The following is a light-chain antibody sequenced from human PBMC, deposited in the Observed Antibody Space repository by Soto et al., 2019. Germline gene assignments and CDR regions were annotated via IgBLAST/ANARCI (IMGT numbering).Light chain of an antibody. J-gene: IGKJ3*01. Sequence: EIVLTQSPATLSLSPGERATLSCRASQSVSSSLAWYQQKLGQAPRLLIYDASSRATGIPARFSGSGSGTDFTLTISSLEPEDFAVYYCQQRSNWPPGITFGPGTKVAIK. CDR1: QSVSSS. V-gene: IGKV3-11*01. CDR3: QQRSNWPPGIT. CDR2: DAS.